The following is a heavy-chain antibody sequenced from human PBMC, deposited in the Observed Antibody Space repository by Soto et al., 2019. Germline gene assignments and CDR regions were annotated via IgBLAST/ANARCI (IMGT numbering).Heavy chain of an antibody. CDR2: ISYDGSNK. CDR3: ARARDGDPGRCLDY. V-gene: IGHV3-30-3*01. D-gene: IGHD4-17*01. Sequence: QVQLVESGGGVVQPGRSLRLSCAASGFTFSSYAMHWVRQAPGKGLEWVAVISYDGSNKYYADSVKGRFTISRDNPKNTLYLQMNSLRAEDMAVYYCARARDGDPGRCLDYWGQGTLVTVSS. CDR1: GFTFSSYA. J-gene: IGHJ4*02.